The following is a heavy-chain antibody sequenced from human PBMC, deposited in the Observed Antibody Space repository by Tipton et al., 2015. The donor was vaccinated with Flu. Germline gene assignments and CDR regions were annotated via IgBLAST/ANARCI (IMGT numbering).Heavy chain of an antibody. Sequence: QLVQSGAEVKKPGASVKVSCKASGYTFISYGISWVRQAPGQGLEWMGWVSADNGHTNYAQKFQGRVTISTGTSTSTAYMDLRSLRSDDTAVYYCARGLSFDYWGQGALVTVSS. J-gene: IGHJ4*02. CDR1: GYTFISYG. V-gene: IGHV1-18*01. CDR3: ARGLSFDY. CDR2: VSADNGHT.